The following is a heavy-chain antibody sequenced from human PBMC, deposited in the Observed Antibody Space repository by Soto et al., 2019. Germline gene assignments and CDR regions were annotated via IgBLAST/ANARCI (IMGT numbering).Heavy chain of an antibody. Sequence: SVKGRFTVARDNSKNTLFLEMNSLRPEDTALYYCAKDTGDSSGYYYYYYYGMDVWGQGTTVTVSS. V-gene: IGHV3-9*01. J-gene: IGHJ6*02. D-gene: IGHD3-22*01. CDR3: AKDTGDSSGYYYYYYYGMDV.